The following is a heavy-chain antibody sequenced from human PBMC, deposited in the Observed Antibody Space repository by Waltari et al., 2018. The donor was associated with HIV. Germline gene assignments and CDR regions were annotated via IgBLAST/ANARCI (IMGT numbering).Heavy chain of an antibody. CDR2: VNTNTGNP. D-gene: IGHD2-15*01. V-gene: IGHV7-4-1*02. Sequence: QVQLVQSGSELKKPGASVKVSCKASGYTFTSYAMNWVRQAPGQGLEWMGWVNTNTGNPTYAQGFTGRFVFSLDTSVSTAYLQISSLKAEDTAVYYCARVFGGGYCSGGSCHAFDIWGQGTMVTVSS. CDR1: GYTFTSYA. CDR3: ARVFGGGYCSGGSCHAFDI. J-gene: IGHJ3*02.